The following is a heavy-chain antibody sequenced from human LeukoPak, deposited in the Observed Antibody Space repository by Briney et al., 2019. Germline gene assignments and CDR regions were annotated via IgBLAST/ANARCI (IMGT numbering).Heavy chain of an antibody. CDR2: ISAYSGDT. J-gene: IGHJ4*02. CDR3: ARAPTLWFGEWRDY. CDR1: GYTFTSYG. V-gene: IGHV1-18*01. Sequence: ASVKVSCKASGYTFTSYGISWVRLVPGQGLEWMGWISAYSGDTNYAQRFQGRVTMSTDTSTDTAYMELRSLKSEDTAVYYCARAPTLWFGEWRDYWGQGTLVTVSS. D-gene: IGHD3-10*01.